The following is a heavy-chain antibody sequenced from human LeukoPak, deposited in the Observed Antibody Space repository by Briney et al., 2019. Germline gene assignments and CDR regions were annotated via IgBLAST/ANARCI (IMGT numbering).Heavy chain of an antibody. CDR3: AKDRSIGTYYTFDH. V-gene: IGHV3-23*01. CDR1: GFTFSSYE. Sequence: PGGSLRLSCAASGFTFSSYEMNWVRQAPGKGLEWVATISGSGVMTYYADSVKGRFTVSGDNSKNTVYLQMSSLTAADTAVYYCAKDRSIGTYYTFDHWGQGTLVTVSS. CDR2: ISGSGVMT. D-gene: IGHD1-26*01. J-gene: IGHJ4*02.